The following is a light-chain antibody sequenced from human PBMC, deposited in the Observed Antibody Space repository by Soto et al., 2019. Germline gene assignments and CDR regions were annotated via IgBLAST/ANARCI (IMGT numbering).Light chain of an antibody. CDR1: QSVSISY. CDR2: GAS. Sequence: EIVLTQSPGTLSLSPGERATLSCRASQSVSISYLAWYQQKPGQAPRLLIDGASSRATGIADRFSGSGSGTDFPLTISRLEPEDFAVYYCQQYGSSPVAFGQGTKVDI. CDR3: QQYGSSPVA. J-gene: IGKJ1*01. V-gene: IGKV3-20*01.